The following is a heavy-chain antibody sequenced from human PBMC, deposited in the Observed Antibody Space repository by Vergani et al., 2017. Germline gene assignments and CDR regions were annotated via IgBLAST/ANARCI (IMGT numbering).Heavy chain of an antibody. CDR3: ARVGGLGYCSGGSCYASHYYYYGMDV. Sequence: QVQLQESGPGLVKPSETLSLTCTVSGGSISSYYWSWIRQPAGKGLEWIGRIYTSGSTNYNPSLKSRVTMSVDTSKNQFSLKLSSVTAADTAVYYCARVGGLGYCSGGSCYASHYYYYGMDVWGQGTTVTVSS. V-gene: IGHV4-4*07. CDR1: GGSISSYY. J-gene: IGHJ6*02. CDR2: IYTSGST. D-gene: IGHD2-15*01.